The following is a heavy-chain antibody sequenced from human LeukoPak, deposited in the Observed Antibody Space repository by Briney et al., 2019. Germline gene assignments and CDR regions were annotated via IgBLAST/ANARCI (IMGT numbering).Heavy chain of an antibody. CDR1: GLTFSTSG. J-gene: IGHJ3*01. CDR3: ARGGAFDV. V-gene: IGHV3-21*04. CDR2: IGPTGSDR. Sequence: GGSLSLSCTASGLTFSTSGFNWVRQAPGKGLEWVASIGPTGSDRYHADSIKGRFTISRDNANNFLYLQMNSLRVEDTATYYCARGGAFDVWGQGTMVTVS.